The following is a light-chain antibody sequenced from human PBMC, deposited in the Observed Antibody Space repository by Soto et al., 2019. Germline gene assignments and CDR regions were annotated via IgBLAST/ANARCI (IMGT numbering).Light chain of an antibody. V-gene: IGKV3-20*01. J-gene: IGKJ1*01. Sequence: DMVFTQAPASLSLSHGDRATLSCRASQSVPRNLAWYQQRPGQAPRLLIYDASSRATGIPDRFSGSGSGTEFTLTISRLEPEDFAVYYCQQYDSSPATFGQGTKVDIK. CDR2: DAS. CDR1: QSVPRN. CDR3: QQYDSSPAT.